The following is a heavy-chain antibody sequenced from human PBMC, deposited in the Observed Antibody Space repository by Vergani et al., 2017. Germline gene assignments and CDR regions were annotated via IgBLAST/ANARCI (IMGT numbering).Heavy chain of an antibody. J-gene: IGHJ5*02. V-gene: IGHV1-18*01. Sequence: QVQLVQSGTEVKKPGASVKVSCKASGYTFTTYGISWVRQAPGQGLEWMGWISASNGNTNYAQKLLGRVTMTTDRSTSTAYMELRSLRSDDTAVYYCARGRLKIEGVTSNWVDPWGQGTLVTVSS. CDR1: GYTFTTYG. CDR3: ARGRLKIEGVTSNWVDP. CDR2: ISASNGNT. D-gene: IGHD1-26*01.